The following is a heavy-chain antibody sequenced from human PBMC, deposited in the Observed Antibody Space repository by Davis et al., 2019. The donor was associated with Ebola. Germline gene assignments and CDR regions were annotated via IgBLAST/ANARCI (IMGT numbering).Heavy chain of an antibody. V-gene: IGHV3-23*01. CDR2: INGNGDKT. CDR3: ARPTNRESIYYYYGMDV. D-gene: IGHD3-10*01. J-gene: IGHJ6*02. Sequence: GGSLRLSCAVSGFTFRDYPMSWIRQAPGKGLEWVSVINGNGDKTYYADSVKGRFTISRDNSKNTLYLQINSLRVEDTAVYYCARPTNRESIYYYYGMDVWGQGTTVTVSS. CDR1: GFTFRDYP.